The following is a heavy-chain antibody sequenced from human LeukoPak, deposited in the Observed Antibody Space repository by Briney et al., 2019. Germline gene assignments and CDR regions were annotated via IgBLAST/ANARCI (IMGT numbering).Heavy chain of an antibody. Sequence: PGRSLRLSCVVSAFTFSGYSMHWVRQAPGKGLEWVAFISHDGSNKYCADSLKGRFTISRGNSKNTLFLQMNSLRPEDTAVYYCARVGYDYNWYDAFDIWGQGTMVTVSS. J-gene: IGHJ3*02. CDR2: ISHDGSNK. V-gene: IGHV3-30*04. CDR1: AFTFSGYS. D-gene: IGHD1-1*01. CDR3: ARVGYDYNWYDAFDI.